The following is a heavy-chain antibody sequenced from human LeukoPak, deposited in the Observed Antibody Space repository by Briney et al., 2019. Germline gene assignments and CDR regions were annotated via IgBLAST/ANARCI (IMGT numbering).Heavy chain of an antibody. D-gene: IGHD3-3*01. V-gene: IGHV4-4*07. CDR2: IYTSGST. Sequence: PSETLSLTCTVSGGSISSYYWSWIRQHAGKGLEWIGRIYTSGSTNYNPSLKSRVTMSVDTSKNQFSLKLSSVTAADTAVYYCARDRITIFGVVNQDAFDIWGQGTMVTVSS. CDR1: GGSISSYY. CDR3: ARDRITIFGVVNQDAFDI. J-gene: IGHJ3*02.